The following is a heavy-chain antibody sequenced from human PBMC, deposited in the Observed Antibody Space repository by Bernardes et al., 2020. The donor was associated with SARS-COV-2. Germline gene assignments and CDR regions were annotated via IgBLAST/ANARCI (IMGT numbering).Heavy chain of an antibody. Sequence: SETLSLTCAVSGGSISSSNWWSWVRQPPGKGLEWIGEIYHSGSTNYNPSLKSRVTISVDKSKNQFSLKLSSVTAADTAVYYCARGSVLWFGESLIDYWGQGTLVTVSS. D-gene: IGHD3-10*01. CDR3: ARGSVLWFGESLIDY. CDR2: IYHSGST. CDR1: GGSISSSNW. J-gene: IGHJ4*02. V-gene: IGHV4-4*02.